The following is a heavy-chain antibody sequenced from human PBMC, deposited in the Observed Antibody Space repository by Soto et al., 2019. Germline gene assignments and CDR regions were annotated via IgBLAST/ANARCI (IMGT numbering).Heavy chain of an antibody. CDR2: INAGNGDT. Sequence: GASVKVSCKASGYIFSNYAIHWVRQAPGQRLEWMGWINAGNGDTKYSQNFQDRVTITRDTSASTAYMELSSLTSEDTAVYYCAKSSGWPKWGPGTLVTVSS. CDR3: AKSSGWPK. J-gene: IGHJ4*02. D-gene: IGHD6-19*01. V-gene: IGHV1-3*01. CDR1: GYIFSNYA.